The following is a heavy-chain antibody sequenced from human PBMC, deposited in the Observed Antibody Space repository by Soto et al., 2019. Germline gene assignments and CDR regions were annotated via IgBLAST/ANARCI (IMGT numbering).Heavy chain of an antibody. V-gene: IGHV4-59*01. CDR3: ARDREYYDFWSSPTGGLSYGMDV. CDR1: GGSISSYY. D-gene: IGHD3-3*01. J-gene: IGHJ6*02. Sequence: SETLSLTCTVSGGSISSYYWSWVRQPPGKGLEWIGYIYYSGSTNYNPSLKSRVTISVDTSKNQFSLKLSSVTAADTAVYYCARDREYYDFWSSPTGGLSYGMDVWGQGTRVTVSS. CDR2: IYYSGST.